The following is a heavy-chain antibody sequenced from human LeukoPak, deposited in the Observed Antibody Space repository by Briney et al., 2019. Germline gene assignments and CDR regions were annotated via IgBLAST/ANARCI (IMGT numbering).Heavy chain of an antibody. D-gene: IGHD6-13*01. V-gene: IGHV4-59*01. J-gene: IGHJ4*02. CDR1: GGSISSYY. CDR2: IYYSGST. Sequence: SETLSLTCTVSGGSISSYYWSWIRQPPGKGREWVGYIYYSGSTNYNPSLKSRVTISVDTSKNQFSLRLSSVTAADTAVYYCARVGRWGSIQFDYWGQGTLVTVSS. CDR3: ARVGRWGSIQFDY.